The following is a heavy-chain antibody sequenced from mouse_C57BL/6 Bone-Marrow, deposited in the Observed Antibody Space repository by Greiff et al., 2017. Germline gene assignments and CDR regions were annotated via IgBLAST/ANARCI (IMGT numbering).Heavy chain of an antibody. J-gene: IGHJ4*01. V-gene: IGHV1-64*01. CDR3: FSTGAMDY. Sequence: VQLQESGAELVKPGASVKLSCKASGYTFTSYWMHWVKQRPGQGLEWIGMIHPNSGSTNYNEKFKSKATLTVDKSSSTAYMQLSSLTSEDSAVYYCFSTGAMDYWGQGTSVTVSS. D-gene: IGHD1-1*01. CDR1: GYTFTSYW. CDR2: IHPNSGST.